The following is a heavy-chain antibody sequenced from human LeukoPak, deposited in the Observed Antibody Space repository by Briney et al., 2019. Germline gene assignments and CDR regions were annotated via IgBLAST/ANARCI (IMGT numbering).Heavy chain of an antibody. Sequence: SETLSLTCTVSGYSISSGYYWGWIRQPPGKGLEWIGSIYYSGSTYYNPSLKSRVTISVDTSKNQFSLKLSSVTAADTAVYYCASERAAAGHDYWGQGTLVTGSS. J-gene: IGHJ4*02. V-gene: IGHV4-38-2*02. D-gene: IGHD6-13*01. CDR2: IYYSGST. CDR3: ASERAAAGHDY. CDR1: GYSISSGYY.